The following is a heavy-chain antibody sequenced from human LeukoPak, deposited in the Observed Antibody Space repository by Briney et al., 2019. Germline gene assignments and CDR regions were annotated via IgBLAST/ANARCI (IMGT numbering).Heavy chain of an antibody. Sequence: SETLSLTCAVYGGSFSGYYWSWIRQPPGKGLEWIGEINHSGSTNYNPSLKSRVTISVDTSKNQFSLKLSSVTAADTAVYYCARGSTLEWLSERTFDPWGQGTLVTVSS. J-gene: IGHJ5*02. CDR3: ARGSTLEWLSERTFDP. D-gene: IGHD3-3*01. CDR1: GGSFSGYY. V-gene: IGHV4-34*01. CDR2: INHSGST.